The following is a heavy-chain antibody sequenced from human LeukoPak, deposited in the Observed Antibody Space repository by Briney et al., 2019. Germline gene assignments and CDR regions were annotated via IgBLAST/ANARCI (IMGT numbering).Heavy chain of an antibody. CDR1: GFTFSNQG. Sequence: GGSLRLSCAASGFTFSNQGMHWVRQAPGKGLEWVAFARYDGSNKYYADSVQGRFTISKDNSKNTLYLQMSSLTAEGTAVYYCAKDADNWNSYFAYWGQGTLVTVSS. D-gene: IGHD1-7*01. J-gene: IGHJ4*02. V-gene: IGHV3-30*02. CDR3: AKDADNWNSYFAY. CDR2: ARYDGSNK.